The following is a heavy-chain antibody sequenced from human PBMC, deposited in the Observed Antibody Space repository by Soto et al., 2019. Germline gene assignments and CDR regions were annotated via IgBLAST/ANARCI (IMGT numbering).Heavy chain of an antibody. CDR1: GFSLSTSGVG. D-gene: IGHD6-13*01. J-gene: IGHJ4*02. CDR2: IYWDDEN. Sequence: QITLKKSDPTLVKPTQTLTLTCTFSGFSLSTSGVGVGWIRQPPGKALEWLALIYWDDENHYSPSLRNRLTITKDTSKNQVVLTMTNMDPVDTATYYCAHRLSSAWYDFFDYWGQGTLVTVSS. V-gene: IGHV2-5*02. CDR3: AHRLSSAWYDFFDY.